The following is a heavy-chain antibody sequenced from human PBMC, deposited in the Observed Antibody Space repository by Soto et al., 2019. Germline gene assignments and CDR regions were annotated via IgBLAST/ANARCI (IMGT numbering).Heavy chain of an antibody. V-gene: IGHV3-30*18. D-gene: IGHD3-10*01. CDR3: AKAVIWFGESTDYYYGMDV. Sequence: GGSLRLSCAASGFTFSSYGMRWVRQAPGKGLEWVAVISYDGSNKYYADSVKGRFTISRDNSKNTLYLQMNSLRAEDTAVYYCAKAVIWFGESTDYYYGMDVWGQGTTVTVSS. CDR2: ISYDGSNK. CDR1: GFTFSSYG. J-gene: IGHJ6*02.